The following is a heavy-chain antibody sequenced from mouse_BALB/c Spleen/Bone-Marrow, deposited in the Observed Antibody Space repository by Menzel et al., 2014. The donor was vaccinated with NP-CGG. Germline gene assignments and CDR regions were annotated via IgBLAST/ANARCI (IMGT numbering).Heavy chain of an antibody. D-gene: IGHD2-14*01. CDR1: GFNIKDYY. J-gene: IGHJ4*01. V-gene: IGHV14-4*02. CDR2: IDPENGDT. CDR3: NARDYRYEGYAMDY. Sequence: EVKLMESGAELVRSGASVKLSCTASGFNIKDYYMHWVKQRPEQGLEWIGWIDPENGDTEYAPKFQGKATMTADTSSNTAYLQLSSLTSEDTAVYYWNARDYRYEGYAMDYWGQGTSVTVSS.